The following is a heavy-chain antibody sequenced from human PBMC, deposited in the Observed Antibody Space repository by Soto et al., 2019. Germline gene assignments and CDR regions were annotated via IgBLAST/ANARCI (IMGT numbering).Heavy chain of an antibody. CDR2: ISSSDSTI. V-gene: IGHV3-11*01. Sequence: QVQLVESGGGLVKPGGSLRLSCAASGFTFSDYFMSWIRQAPGKGLEWVSSISSSDSTIYYADSVKGRFTISRDNAKNSLYLQMNSLRAEDTAVYYCARWGVDDFWSGYYSDYWGKGTLVTVSS. J-gene: IGHJ4*02. CDR1: GFTFSDYF. D-gene: IGHD3-3*01. CDR3: ARWGVDDFWSGYYSDY.